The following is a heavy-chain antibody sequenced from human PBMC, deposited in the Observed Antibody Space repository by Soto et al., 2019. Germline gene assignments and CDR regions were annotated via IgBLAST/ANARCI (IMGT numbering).Heavy chain of an antibody. Sequence: SETLSLTCTVSGGSISSYYWSWIRQPPGKGLEWIGNIYYSGSTNYNPSLKSRVTISVDTSKNQFSLKLSSVTAADTAVYYCARASSSGWPYYYGMDVWGQGTTVT. CDR1: GGSISSYY. CDR2: IYYSGST. V-gene: IGHV4-59*01. CDR3: ARASSSGWPYYYGMDV. J-gene: IGHJ6*02. D-gene: IGHD6-19*01.